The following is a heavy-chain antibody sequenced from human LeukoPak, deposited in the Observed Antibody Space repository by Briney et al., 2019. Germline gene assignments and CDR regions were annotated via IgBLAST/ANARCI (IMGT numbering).Heavy chain of an antibody. Sequence: ASVKVSCKASGGTFSSYAISWVRQAPGQGLEWMGGIIPIFGTANYAQTLQGRVTITADESTSTAYMELSSLRSEDTAVYYCARVPGYSYDPPFDYWGQGTLVTVSS. D-gene: IGHD5-18*01. CDR3: ARVPGYSYDPPFDY. J-gene: IGHJ4*02. V-gene: IGHV1-69*13. CDR1: GGTFSSYA. CDR2: IIPIFGTA.